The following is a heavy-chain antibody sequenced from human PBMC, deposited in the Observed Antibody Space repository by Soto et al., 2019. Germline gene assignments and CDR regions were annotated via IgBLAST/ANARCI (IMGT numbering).Heavy chain of an antibody. V-gene: IGHV4-59*01. J-gene: IGHJ5*02. CDR1: GGSISSYY. D-gene: IGHD3-22*01. CDR2: IYYSGST. CDR3: ARFDSSGYCPPNWFDP. Sequence: SETLSLTCTVSGGSISSYYWSWIRQPPGKGLEWIGYIYYSGSTNYNPSLKSRVTISVDTSKNQFSLKLSSVTAADTAVYYCARFDSSGYCPPNWFDPWGQGTLVTVSS.